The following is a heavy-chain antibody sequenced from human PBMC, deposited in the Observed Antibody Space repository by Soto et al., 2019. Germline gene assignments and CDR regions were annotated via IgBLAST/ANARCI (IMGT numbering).Heavy chain of an antibody. Sequence: EEQLVESGGGLVQPGGSLRLSCVASGFILSGYDMHWVRQATGEGLEWVSAIGTAGDPYYSGSVKGRFTISRGNAENSVYIQINSLRAGDTAVYYCARAGYDSSGYYFYAMDVWGPGTTVTVSS. CDR2: IGTAGDP. CDR3: ARAGYDSSGYYFYAMDV. J-gene: IGHJ6*02. CDR1: GFILSGYD. D-gene: IGHD3-22*01. V-gene: IGHV3-13*05.